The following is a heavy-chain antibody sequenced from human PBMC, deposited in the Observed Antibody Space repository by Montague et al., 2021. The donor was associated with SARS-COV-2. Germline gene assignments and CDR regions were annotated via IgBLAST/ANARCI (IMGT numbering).Heavy chain of an antibody. V-gene: IGHV6-1*01. CDR3: TSGREGNYNVMDV. CDR2: SLQLEKKRYN. CDR1: GDSVAEHRRR. Sequence: CAISGDSVAEHRRRSEEHTPELQSHEQLVCSLQLEKKRYNDYAVSVRGRVTINPDTSKNQFSLQLNSVTPEDTAIYYCTSGREGNYNVMDVWGQGTTVTVSS. J-gene: IGHJ6*02. D-gene: IGHD1-1*01.